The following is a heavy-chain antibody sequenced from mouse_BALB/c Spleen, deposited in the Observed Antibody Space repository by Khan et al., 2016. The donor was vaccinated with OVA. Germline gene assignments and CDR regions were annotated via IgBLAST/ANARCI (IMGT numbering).Heavy chain of an antibody. J-gene: IGHJ3*01. CDR3: ARGGGGDRFAY. Sequence: QVQLKQSGAELVRPGVSVKISCKGSGYTFTDFTVHWVKQSHVKSLEWIGVISSYYGDATYNQNFKDKATLTVDKYSSTAYMELARLTSEDSAIYYCARGGGGDRFAYWGQGTLVTVSA. V-gene: IGHV1S137*01. CDR2: ISSYYGDA. CDR1: GYTFTDFT.